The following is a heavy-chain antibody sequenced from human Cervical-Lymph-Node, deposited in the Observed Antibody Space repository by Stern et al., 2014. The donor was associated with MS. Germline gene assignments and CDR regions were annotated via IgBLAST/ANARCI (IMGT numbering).Heavy chain of an antibody. J-gene: IGHJ6*02. CDR2: INTSTGGT. D-gene: IGHD3-3*01. Sequence: QVQLVESGAEVKKPGASVKVSCKTSGYIFTGYYIHWVRQAPGQGLEWMAWINTSTGGTKYAQKFQGRVTMSRDTSISTAYVELSSLTSDDTAVYYCARDQRGITIFGVVTDYYYLGMDVWGQGTTVTVSS. CDR3: ARDQRGITIFGVVTDYYYLGMDV. V-gene: IGHV1-2*02. CDR1: GYIFTGYY.